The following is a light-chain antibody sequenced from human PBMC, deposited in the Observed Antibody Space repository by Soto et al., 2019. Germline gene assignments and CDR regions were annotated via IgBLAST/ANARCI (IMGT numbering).Light chain of an antibody. J-gene: IGLJ1*01. CDR3: QSYHTSLTGV. CDR1: SSTIRAGYD. Sequence: QSVLTQPPSVSGTPGQTVTISCTGSSSTIRAGYDVHWYQQFPGTAPKLLVFANNNRPAGVPDRFSGSKSGTSASLAITGLQAEDEATYYCQSYHTSLTGVFGTGTKVTVL. CDR2: ANN. V-gene: IGLV1-40*01.